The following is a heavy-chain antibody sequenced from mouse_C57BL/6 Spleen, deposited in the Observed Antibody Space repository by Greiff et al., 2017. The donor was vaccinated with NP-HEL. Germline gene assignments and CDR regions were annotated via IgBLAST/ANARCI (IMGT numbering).Heavy chain of an antibody. Sequence: QVQLKQPGTELVKPGASVKLSCKASGYTFTSYWMHWVKQRPGQGLEWIGNINPSNGGTNYNEKFKSKATLTVDKSSSTAYMQLSSLTSEDSAVYYCASSLFYYDYDDVPPYWGQGTLVTVSA. V-gene: IGHV1-53*01. J-gene: IGHJ3*01. CDR1: GYTFTSYW. D-gene: IGHD2-4*01. CDR3: ASSLFYYDYDDVPPY. CDR2: INPSNGGT.